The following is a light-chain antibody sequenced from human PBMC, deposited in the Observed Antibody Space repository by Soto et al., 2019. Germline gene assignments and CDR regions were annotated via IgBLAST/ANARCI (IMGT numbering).Light chain of an antibody. V-gene: IGKV3-20*01. CDR2: GAS. Sequence: ESVLTQSPGSLSLSPGETATLSCRASQSIINNYLAWYQQKPGQAPRLLIYGASIRATGVPERFSGSGSGTDFTLTITRLEAEDFAVYYCQQYGTSQLMYTFCQGTKLGVK. CDR1: QSIINNY. CDR3: QQYGTSQLMYT. J-gene: IGKJ2*01.